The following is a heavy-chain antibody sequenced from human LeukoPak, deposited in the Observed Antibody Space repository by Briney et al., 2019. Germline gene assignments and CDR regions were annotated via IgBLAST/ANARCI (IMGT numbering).Heavy chain of an antibody. CDR2: IYPGDSDT. D-gene: IGHD2-15*01. J-gene: IGHJ4*02. CDR1: GYRFTSYW. V-gene: IGHV5-51*01. CDR3: GRGGYYSGGIFYYYFDY. Sequence: PGESLKISCKGSGYRFTSYWIGWVRQMPGKGLEWTGIIYPGDSDTRYSPSFQGQVTISADKSISTAYLQWSSLKASDTAMYYCGRGGYYSGGIFYYYFDYWGQGTLVTVSS.